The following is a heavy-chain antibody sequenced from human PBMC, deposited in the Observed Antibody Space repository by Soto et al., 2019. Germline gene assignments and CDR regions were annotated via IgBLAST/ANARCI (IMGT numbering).Heavy chain of an antibody. CDR1: GFTFSDYY. D-gene: IGHD1-26*01. Sequence: QVQLVESGGGLVKPGGSLRLSCAASGFTFSDYYMSWIRQAPGKGLEWVSYISSSGSTIYYADAVKGRFTISRDNAKNYLDLQMNSLRAGDTAVYYCAKDQLEEGATDYWGQGTLVTVSS. V-gene: IGHV3-11*01. CDR2: ISSSGSTI. CDR3: AKDQLEEGATDY. J-gene: IGHJ4*02.